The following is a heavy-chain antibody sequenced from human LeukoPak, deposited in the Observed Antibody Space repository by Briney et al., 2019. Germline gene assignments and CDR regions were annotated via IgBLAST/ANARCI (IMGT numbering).Heavy chain of an antibody. Sequence: GGSLRLSCAVSGFTFSSYGMHWVRQAPGKGLEWVAVIWYDGSNKYYADSVKGRFTISRVNSKNTLYLQMNSLRAEDTAVYYCARDAYYDSTGLSAFDIWGQGTMVTVSS. D-gene: IGHD3-22*01. CDR1: GFTFSSYG. CDR2: IWYDGSNK. CDR3: ARDAYYDSTGLSAFDI. V-gene: IGHV3-33*01. J-gene: IGHJ3*02.